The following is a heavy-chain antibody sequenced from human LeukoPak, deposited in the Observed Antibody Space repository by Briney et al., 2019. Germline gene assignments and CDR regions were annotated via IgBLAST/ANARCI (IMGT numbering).Heavy chain of an antibody. CDR1: GYSISSGYY. J-gene: IGHJ1*01. CDR2: IYHSGST. D-gene: IGHD2-2*01. V-gene: IGHV4-38-2*01. Sequence: SETLSLTCAVSGYSISSGYYWGWIQQPPGQGLEWIGSIYHSGSTYYNPSLKSRVTISVDTSKNQFSLKLSSVTAADTAVYYCARVVVVPAAPYFQHWGQGTLVTVSS. CDR3: ARVVVVPAAPYFQH.